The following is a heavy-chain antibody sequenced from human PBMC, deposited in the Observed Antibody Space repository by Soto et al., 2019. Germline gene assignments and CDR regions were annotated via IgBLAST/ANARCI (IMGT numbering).Heavy chain of an antibody. CDR1: GGTFSSYA. V-gene: IGHV1-69*13. D-gene: IGHD5-12*01. J-gene: IGHJ5*02. CDR2: IVPIFGTA. CDR3: AREGTDGYNSEP. Sequence: SVKVSCKASGGTFSSYAISWVRQAPGQGLEWMGGIVPIFGTANYAQKFQGRVTITADESTSTAYMELSSLRSEDTAVYYCAREGTDGYNSEPWGQGTLVTVSS.